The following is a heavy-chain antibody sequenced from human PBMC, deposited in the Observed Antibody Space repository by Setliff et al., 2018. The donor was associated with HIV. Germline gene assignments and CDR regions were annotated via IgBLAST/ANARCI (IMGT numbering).Heavy chain of an antibody. CDR2: ISGSGGST. CDR3: AKDRRGITGTKSCAWFDP. D-gene: IGHD1-7*01. V-gene: IGHV3-23*01. J-gene: IGHJ5*02. CDR1: GFTFSSYA. Sequence: GGSLRLSCAASGFTFSSYAMSWVRQAPGKGLEWVSTISGSGGSTYYADSVKGRFTISSDNSKNTLYLQMNSLRAEDTAVYYCAKDRRGITGTKSCAWFDPWGQGTRVTVSS.